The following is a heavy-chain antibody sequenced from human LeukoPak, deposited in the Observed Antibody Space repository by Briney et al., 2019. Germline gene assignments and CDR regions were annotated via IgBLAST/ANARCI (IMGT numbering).Heavy chain of an antibody. Sequence: ASVKVSCKASGYTFTSYWISWVRQAPGQGLEWMGWISAYNGNTNYAQKLQGRVTMTTDTSTSTAYMELRSLRSDDTAVYYCAREPLPDADYYDSSGYYCFDYWGQGTLVTVSS. CDR3: AREPLPDADYYDSSGYYCFDY. CDR2: ISAYNGNT. V-gene: IGHV1-18*01. D-gene: IGHD3-22*01. J-gene: IGHJ4*02. CDR1: GYTFTSYW.